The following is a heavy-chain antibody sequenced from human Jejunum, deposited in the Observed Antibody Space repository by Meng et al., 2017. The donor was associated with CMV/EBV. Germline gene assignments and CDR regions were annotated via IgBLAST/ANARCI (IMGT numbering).Heavy chain of an antibody. Sequence: SGFSISRGYSWGWIRQAPGRGLEWIGSVYHSGSASYNPSLKSRVTIPVDTSENQFSLRLASVTAADTAVYYCARARSTTWYQDFWGQGTLVTVSS. D-gene: IGHD6-13*01. CDR2: VYHSGSA. CDR1: GFSISRGYS. CDR3: ARARSTTWYQDF. J-gene: IGHJ4*02. V-gene: IGHV4-38-2*01.